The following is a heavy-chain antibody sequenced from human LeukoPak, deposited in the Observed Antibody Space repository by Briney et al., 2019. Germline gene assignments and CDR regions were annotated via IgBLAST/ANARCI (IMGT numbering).Heavy chain of an antibody. Sequence: GGSLRLSCAASRFTFSSYSMNWVRQAPGKGLEWISYISNSGTTKYYADSVKGRFTISRDNAKNSLYLQMNSLRAEDTAVYYCAAVIDYWGQGTLVTVSS. J-gene: IGHJ4*02. CDR2: ISNSGTTK. CDR1: RFTFSSYS. CDR3: AAVIDY. V-gene: IGHV3-48*04.